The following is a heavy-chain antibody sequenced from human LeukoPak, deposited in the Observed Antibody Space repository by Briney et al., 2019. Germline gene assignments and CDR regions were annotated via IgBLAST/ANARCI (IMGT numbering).Heavy chain of an antibody. Sequence: ASVKVSCKASGYTFTSYGINWVRQAPGQGLEWMGWISAYNGNTNYAQKLQGRVTMTTDTSTSTAYMELRSLRSDDTAVYYCARVTMYYYDSSGYCNYWGQGTLVTVSS. CDR3: ARVTMYYYDSSGYCNY. D-gene: IGHD3-22*01. J-gene: IGHJ4*02. CDR2: ISAYNGNT. CDR1: GYTFTSYG. V-gene: IGHV1-18*01.